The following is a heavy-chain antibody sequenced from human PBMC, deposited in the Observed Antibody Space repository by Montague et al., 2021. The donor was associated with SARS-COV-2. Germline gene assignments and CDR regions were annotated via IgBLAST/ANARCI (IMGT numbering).Heavy chain of an antibody. CDR2: IYFGGGT. Sequence: SETLYLTCTVSGGSISSSNYFWGWNRQLPGKGLEWNGSIYFGGGTXYXXXXQXRVTISVDTSKNQFSLKLTSVTAADAAVYWCAGDGGKGFSGYETEGGFDSWGQGTLVSVSS. CDR3: AGDGGKGFSGYETEGGFDS. CDR1: GGSISSSNYF. V-gene: IGHV4-39*07. J-gene: IGHJ4*02. D-gene: IGHD5-12*01.